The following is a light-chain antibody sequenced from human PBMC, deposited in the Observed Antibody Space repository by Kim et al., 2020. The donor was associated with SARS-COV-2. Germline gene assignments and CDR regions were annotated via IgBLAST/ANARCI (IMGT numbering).Light chain of an antibody. Sequence: GSPGERATLSCRASQSVTSNLAWYQQKPGQAPRLLIYGASTRATGIPARFSGSGSGTEFTLTISSLQSGDFAVYYCQQYNNWPPTFGQGTKVDIK. V-gene: IGKV3-15*01. CDR2: GAS. CDR3: QQYNNWPPT. CDR1: QSVTSN. J-gene: IGKJ1*01.